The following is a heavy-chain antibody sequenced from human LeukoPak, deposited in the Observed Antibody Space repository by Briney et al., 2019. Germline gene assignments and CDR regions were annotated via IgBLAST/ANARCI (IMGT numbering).Heavy chain of an antibody. Sequence: PSETLSLTCAVSGGSISSSSYSWTWIRQPPGKVLEWIGNIHHTGSTYYKPSLKSRVTISVDRSKNQCSLKLTAVAAADTAMYYCASGYWFLDLWGRGTLVIVSS. CDR3: ASGYWFLDL. V-gene: IGHV4-30-2*01. CDR1: GGSISSSSYS. CDR2: IHHTGST. J-gene: IGHJ2*01.